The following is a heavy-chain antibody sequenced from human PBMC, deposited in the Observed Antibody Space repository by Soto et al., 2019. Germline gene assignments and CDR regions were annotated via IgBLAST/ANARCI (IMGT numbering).Heavy chain of an antibody. CDR1: GGTFSSYA. J-gene: IGHJ6*02. CDR3: ARLPGSSTSLEIYYYYYYGMDV. CDR2: IIPISDTT. V-gene: IGHV1-69*01. D-gene: IGHD2-2*01. Sequence: QVQLVQSGAEVKKPGSSVKVSCKASGGTFSSYAISWVRQAPGQGLEWMGGIIPISDTTNYAQKFQGRVTITADESTSTAYMGLSSLGSEDTAVYFCARLPGSSTSLEIYYYYYYGMDVWGQGTTVTVSS.